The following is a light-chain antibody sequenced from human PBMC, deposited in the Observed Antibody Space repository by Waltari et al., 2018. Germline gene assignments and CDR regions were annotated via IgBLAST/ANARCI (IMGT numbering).Light chain of an antibody. CDR3: QQYKSYWA. CDR2: KAS. J-gene: IGKJ1*01. CDR1: QSISSW. Sequence: DIQMTQSPSNLSASVGDRVTITGRASQSISSWLAWYQQKPGTAPQLLIYKASTLEIGVPSRFGGSGSGTDFTLTISSLHPDDFATYYCQQYKSYWAFGQGTKLEIK. V-gene: IGKV1-5*03.